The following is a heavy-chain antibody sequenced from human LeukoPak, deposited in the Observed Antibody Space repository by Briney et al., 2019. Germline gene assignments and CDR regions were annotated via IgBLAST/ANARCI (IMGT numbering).Heavy chain of an antibody. J-gene: IGHJ6*03. Sequence: ASVKVSCKASGYTFTCYYMHWVRQAPGQGLEWMGWINPNSGGTNYAQKFQGRVTMTRDTSISTAYMELSRLRSDDTAVYYCASLGYCSGGSCYSQGHYYYYMDVWGKGTTVTVSS. D-gene: IGHD2-15*01. CDR3: ASLGYCSGGSCYSQGHYYYYMDV. CDR1: GYTFTCYY. CDR2: INPNSGGT. V-gene: IGHV1-2*02.